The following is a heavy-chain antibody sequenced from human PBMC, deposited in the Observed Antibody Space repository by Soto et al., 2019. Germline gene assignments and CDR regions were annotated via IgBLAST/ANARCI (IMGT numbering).Heavy chain of an antibody. CDR1: GFTFSSYG. V-gene: IGHV3-30*18. CDR3: AKGNDFWSPGYYGMDV. D-gene: IGHD3-3*01. Sequence: GGSLRLSCAASGFTFSSYGMHWVRQAPGKGLEWVAVISYDGSNKYYADSVKGRFTISRDNSKNTLYLQMNSLRAEDTAVYYCAKGNDFWSPGYYGMDVWGPGTTVTVSS. J-gene: IGHJ6*02. CDR2: ISYDGSNK.